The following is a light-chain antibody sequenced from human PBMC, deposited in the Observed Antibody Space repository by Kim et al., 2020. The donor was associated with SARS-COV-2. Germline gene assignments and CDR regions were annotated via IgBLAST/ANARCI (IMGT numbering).Light chain of an antibody. CDR1: QDISNY. Sequence: ASVGDEVTITSRSSQDISNYLAWYQQKPGKAPKLLMYATSTLQSGVPSRFRGSRSGTDFTLIITRLQPEDVATYFCQKYDSAPWTFGQGTKVDIK. CDR3: QKYDSAPWT. CDR2: ATS. J-gene: IGKJ1*01. V-gene: IGKV1-27*01.